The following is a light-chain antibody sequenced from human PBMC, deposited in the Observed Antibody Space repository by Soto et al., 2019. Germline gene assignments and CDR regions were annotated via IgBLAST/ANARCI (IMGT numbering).Light chain of an antibody. Sequence: EIVLTQSPATLSSFPGDRVTLSCRASQYINTRLAWYQHRPGQAPRLLIYQTSIRAAGLPVSFSASVSGTDFTLTISDLQPEDFALIHWHQRQSLPRTFGQVTKVDI. V-gene: IGKV3-11*01. CDR2: QTS. CDR3: HQRQSLPRT. J-gene: IGKJ1*01. CDR1: QYINTR.